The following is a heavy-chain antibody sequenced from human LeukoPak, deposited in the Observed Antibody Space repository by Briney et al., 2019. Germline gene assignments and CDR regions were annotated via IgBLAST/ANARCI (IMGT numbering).Heavy chain of an antibody. CDR2: FDPEDGET. J-gene: IGHJ6*02. D-gene: IGHD6-13*01. V-gene: IGHV1-24*01. Sequence: ASVMVSCKVSGYTLTELSMHWVRQAPGKGLEWMGSFDPEDGETIYAQKFQGRVTMTRNTSISTAYMELSSLTSEDTAIYCCARCPHSGSNNYGMGVWGQGTTVTVSS. CDR3: ARCPHSGSNNYGMGV. CDR1: GYTLTELS.